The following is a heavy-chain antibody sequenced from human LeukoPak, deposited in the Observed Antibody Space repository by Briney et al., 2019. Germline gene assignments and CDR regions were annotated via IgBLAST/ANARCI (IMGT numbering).Heavy chain of an antibody. Sequence: GGSLRLSCAASGFTVSSYWMSWVRQAPGKGLEWVANIKQDGSEKYYVDSVKGRFTISRDNAKNSLYVQMNSLRAEDTAVYYCARVIAVAGGTMDVWGKGTTVTVSS. D-gene: IGHD6-19*01. CDR1: GFTVSSYW. V-gene: IGHV3-7*01. J-gene: IGHJ6*03. CDR2: IKQDGSEK. CDR3: ARVIAVAGGTMDV.